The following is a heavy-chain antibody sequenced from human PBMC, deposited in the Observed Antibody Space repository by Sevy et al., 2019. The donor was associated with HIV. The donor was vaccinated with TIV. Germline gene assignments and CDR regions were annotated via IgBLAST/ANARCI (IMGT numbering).Heavy chain of an antibody. CDR1: EFTFSNYG. CDR3: AKAFGDCGGDCYSVDAYYYYMDV. V-gene: IGHV3-30*02. J-gene: IGHJ6*03. CDR2: IRYDGSNK. D-gene: IGHD2-21*01. Sequence: GGSLRLSCAASEFTFSNYGMHWVRQAPGKGLEWVAFIRYDGSNKYYADSVKGRFTISRDNSKDTLYLQVNSLRAEDTAVYYCAKAFGDCGGDCYSVDAYYYYMDVWGKGTTVTVSS.